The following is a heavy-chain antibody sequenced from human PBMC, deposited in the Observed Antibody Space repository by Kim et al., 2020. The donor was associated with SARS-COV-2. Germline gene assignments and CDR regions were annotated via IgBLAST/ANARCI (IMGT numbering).Heavy chain of an antibody. CDR3: ARTTGRGPIDAFDI. J-gene: IGHJ3*02. D-gene: IGHD4-17*01. Sequence: GGSLRLSCAASGFTFDDYGMSWVRQAPGKGLEWVSGINWNGGSTGYADSVKGRFTISRDNAKNSLYLQMNSLRAEDTALYHCARTTGRGPIDAFDIWGQGTMVTVSS. CDR1: GFTFDDYG. V-gene: IGHV3-20*01. CDR2: INWNGGST.